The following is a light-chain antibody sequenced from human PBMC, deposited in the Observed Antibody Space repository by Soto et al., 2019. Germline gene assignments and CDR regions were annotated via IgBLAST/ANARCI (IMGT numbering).Light chain of an antibody. CDR3: SSYTSSSTHNYV. CDR2: DVS. V-gene: IGLV2-14*01. J-gene: IGLJ1*01. CDR1: SSDFGGYNY. Sequence: QSALTQPASVSGSPGQSITISCTGTSSDFGGYNYVSWYQQHPGKAPKLMIYDVSNRPSGVSNRFSGSKSGNTASLTISGLQAEDEADYYCSSYTSSSTHNYVFGTGTKVTVL.